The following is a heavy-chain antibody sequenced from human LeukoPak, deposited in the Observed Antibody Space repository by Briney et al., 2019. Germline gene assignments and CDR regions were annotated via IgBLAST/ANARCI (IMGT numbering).Heavy chain of an antibody. CDR1: GGSFSGYY. J-gene: IGHJ4*02. CDR2: INHSGST. Sequence: SETLSLTCAVYGGSFSGYYWSWIRQPPGKGLEWIGEINHSGSTNYNPSLKSRVTISVATSKNQFSLKLSSVTAADTAVYYCARAPLGYCSGGSCYGVDYWGQGTLVTVSS. CDR3: ARAPLGYCSGGSCYGVDY. V-gene: IGHV4-34*01. D-gene: IGHD2-15*01.